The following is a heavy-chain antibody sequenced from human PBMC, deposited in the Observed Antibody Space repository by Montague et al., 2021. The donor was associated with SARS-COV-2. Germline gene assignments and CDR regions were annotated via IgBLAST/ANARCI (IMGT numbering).Heavy chain of an antibody. Sequence: SLRLSCAASGFTFSSYEMNWVRQAPGKGLEWASYISSSVSTIYYADSVKGRFTISRDNAKNSLYLQMNSLRAEDTAVYYCARGGTYYDFWSGYRNYYYGMDVWGQGTTVTVSS. V-gene: IGHV3-48*03. CDR3: ARGGTYYDFWSGYRNYYYGMDV. D-gene: IGHD3-3*01. J-gene: IGHJ6*02. CDR1: GFTFSSYE. CDR2: ISSSVSTI.